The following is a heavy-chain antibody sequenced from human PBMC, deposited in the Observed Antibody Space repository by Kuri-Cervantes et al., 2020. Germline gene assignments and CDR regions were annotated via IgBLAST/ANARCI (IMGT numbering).Heavy chain of an antibody. V-gene: IGHV1-2*02. CDR2: INPSSGGT. CDR1: GYTFTHYC. J-gene: IGHJ4*02. CDR3: ARLGATWDDC. Sequence: ASVKVSCKASGYTFTHYCIHWVRQAPGQGLEWMGWINPSSGGTKYAQKFKGRVTMTRDTSSRTTYMELSSLRVDDTAVYYCARLGATWDDCWGQGTLVTVSS. D-gene: IGHD3-10*01.